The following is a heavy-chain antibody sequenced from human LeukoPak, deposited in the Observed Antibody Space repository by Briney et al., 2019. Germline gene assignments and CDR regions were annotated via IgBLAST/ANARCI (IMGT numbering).Heavy chain of an antibody. Sequence: PSETLSLTCAVYGGSFSGYYWSWIRQPPGKGLEWIGEINHSGSTNYNPSLKSRVTISVDTSKNQFSLKLSSVTAADTAVYYCAKSRRLVRGAFDIWGQGTMVTVSS. D-gene: IGHD3-10*01. CDR3: AKSRRLVRGAFDI. CDR1: GGSFSGYY. CDR2: INHSGST. V-gene: IGHV4-34*01. J-gene: IGHJ3*02.